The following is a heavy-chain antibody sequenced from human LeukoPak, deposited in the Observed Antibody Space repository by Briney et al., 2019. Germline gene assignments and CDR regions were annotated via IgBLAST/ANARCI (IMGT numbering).Heavy chain of an antibody. CDR1: GGSISSSSYY. J-gene: IGHJ5*02. CDR2: IYYSGST. D-gene: IGHD4-23*01. CDR3: ARVEQRHTVVRWFDP. Sequence: SETLSLTCTVSGGSISSSSYYWGWIRQPPGKGLEWIGSIYYSGSTYYNPSLKSRVTISVDTSKNQFSLKLSSVTAADTAVYYCARVEQRHTVVRWFDPWGQGTLVTVSS. V-gene: IGHV4-39*07.